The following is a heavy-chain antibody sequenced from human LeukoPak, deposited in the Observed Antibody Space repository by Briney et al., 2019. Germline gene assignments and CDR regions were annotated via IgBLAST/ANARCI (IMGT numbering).Heavy chain of an antibody. V-gene: IGHV3-30*04. CDR3: AELGITMIGGV. J-gene: IGHJ6*04. D-gene: IGHD3-10*02. CDR1: GFTFSDYA. CDR2: ISSDASNK. Sequence: GGSLRLSCAASGFTFSDYALQWVRQAPDKGLEWVALISSDASNKYYVESVKGRFTISRDNAKNSLYLQMNSLRAEDTAVYYCAELGITMIGGVWGKGTTVTISS.